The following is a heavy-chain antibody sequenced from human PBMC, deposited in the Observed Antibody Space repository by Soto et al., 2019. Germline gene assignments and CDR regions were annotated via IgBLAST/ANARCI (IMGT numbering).Heavy chain of an antibody. V-gene: IGHV3-30-3*01. CDR3: ARGIRFLEWLLPAD. Sequence: QVQLVESGGGVVQPGRSLRLSCAASGFTFSSYAMHWVRQAPGKGLEWVAVISYDGSNKYYADSVKGRFTISRDNSKNMRYLQMNSLRAEDTAVYYCARGIRFLEWLLPADWGQGTLVTVSS. D-gene: IGHD3-3*01. CDR1: GFTFSSYA. J-gene: IGHJ4*02. CDR2: ISYDGSNK.